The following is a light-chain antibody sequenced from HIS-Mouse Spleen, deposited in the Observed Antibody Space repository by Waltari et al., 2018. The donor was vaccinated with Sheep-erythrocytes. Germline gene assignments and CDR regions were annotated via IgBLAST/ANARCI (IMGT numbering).Light chain of an antibody. V-gene: IGLV1-44*01. CDR3: AAWDDSLNGPV. J-gene: IGLJ3*02. CDR1: SADIGSNT. CDR2: SNN. Sequence: QSVLTQPPPASGTPGQRVTISCSGSSADIGSNTVNWYQQRPGTAPKLLIYSNNQRPSGVPDLFYGAKTGTSASPAISGLQSEDEADYYCAAWDDSLNGPVFGGGTKLTVL.